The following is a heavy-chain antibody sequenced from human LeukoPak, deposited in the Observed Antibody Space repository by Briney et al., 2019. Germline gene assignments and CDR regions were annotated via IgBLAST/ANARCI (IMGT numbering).Heavy chain of an antibody. CDR2: IYTSGST. D-gene: IGHD3-22*01. CDR1: GNSISSGDNY. CDR3: ARASYSYDINGWVPFDY. V-gene: IGHV4-61*02. Sequence: PSETLSLTCTASGNSISSGDNYWSWIRQPAGKGPEWIGRIYTSGSTNYNPSLKSRVTISGDTSKNQFSLRLSSVTAADTAVYYCARASYSYDINGWVPFDYWGRGTLVTVSS. J-gene: IGHJ4*02.